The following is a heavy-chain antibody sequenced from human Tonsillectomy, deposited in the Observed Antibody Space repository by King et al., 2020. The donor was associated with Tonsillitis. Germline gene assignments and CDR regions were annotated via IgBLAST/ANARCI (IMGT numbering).Heavy chain of an antibody. CDR2: ISSGRACH. CDR1: GFTFRAYS. D-gene: IGHD2-8*01. Sequence: VQLVESGGGVVQPGRSLRLSCAASGFTFRAYSLHWVRQAPGRGLEWVAGISSGRACHFNADSVKGRFTISRDNSMNTFYLQMNSLGPEDTALYYCARETHATNFHSFDLWGQGTMVTVSS. J-gene: IGHJ3*01. CDR3: ARETHATNFHSFDL. V-gene: IGHV3-30-3*01.